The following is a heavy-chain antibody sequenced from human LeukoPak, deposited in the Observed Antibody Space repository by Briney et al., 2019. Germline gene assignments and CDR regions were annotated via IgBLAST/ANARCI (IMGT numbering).Heavy chain of an antibody. Sequence: GGSLRLSCSVSGLTFSNFWMHWVRHAPGKGLVWVTGIDGDGTSTRYADSVKGRFTISRDNAKNTLYLQMNSLRDDDTAIYYCTRDPRGSVGTTREFDYWGHGTLVTVSS. D-gene: IGHD1-26*01. CDR1: GLTFSNFW. CDR2: IDGDGTST. V-gene: IGHV3-74*01. CDR3: TRDPRGSVGTTREFDY. J-gene: IGHJ4*01.